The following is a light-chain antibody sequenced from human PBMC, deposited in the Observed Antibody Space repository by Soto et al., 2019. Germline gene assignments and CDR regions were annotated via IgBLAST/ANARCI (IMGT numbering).Light chain of an antibody. CDR1: SSDVGGYDF. J-gene: IGLJ1*01. CDR2: EVR. Sequence: QSALTQPASVSGSPGQSITISCTGTSSDVGGYDFVSWYQHHPGKAPKLIIYEVRTRPSGISDRFSGSKSGNTASLTIAGVQAEDEADYYCSSYTSDSGVFGTGTKLTVL. CDR3: SSYTSDSGV. V-gene: IGLV2-14*01.